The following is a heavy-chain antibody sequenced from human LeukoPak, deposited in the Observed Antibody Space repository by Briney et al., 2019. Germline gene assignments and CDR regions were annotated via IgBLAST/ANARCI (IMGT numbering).Heavy chain of an antibody. J-gene: IGHJ4*02. CDR1: GYTFTSYY. CDR2: INPSGGST. CDR3: ARDKRPNYYDSSGHFDY. V-gene: IGHV1-46*01. D-gene: IGHD3-22*01. Sequence: ASVKVSCKASGYTFTSYYMHWVRQAPGQGLEWMGIINPSGGSTSYAQEFQGRVTMTRDTSTSTVYMELSSLRSEDTAVYYCARDKRPNYYDSSGHFDYWGQGTLVAVSS.